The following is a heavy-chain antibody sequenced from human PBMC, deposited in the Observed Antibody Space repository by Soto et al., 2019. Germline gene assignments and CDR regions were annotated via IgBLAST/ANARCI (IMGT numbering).Heavy chain of an antibody. J-gene: IGHJ3*02. CDR1: GFTFSNYA. CDR2: ISGSGGAT. Sequence: GSLRLSCAASGFTFSNYAMSWVRQAPGKGLEWVSTISGSGGATYYADSVKGRFTISRDNSKNTLYLQMNSLRAEDTALYYCAGSGGNSGAFDIWGQGTMVTVSS. CDR3: AGSGGNSGAFDI. V-gene: IGHV3-23*01. D-gene: IGHD2-21*02.